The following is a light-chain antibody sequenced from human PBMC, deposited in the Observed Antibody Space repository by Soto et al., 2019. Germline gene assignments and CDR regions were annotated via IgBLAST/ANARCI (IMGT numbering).Light chain of an antibody. J-gene: IGKJ1*01. CDR2: GAS. Sequence: EIVLTQSPATLSLSPGERATLSCRASQTLSRKYLAWYQQKPGQAPRLLISGASSRATGVPDRFSGSGFGTDFTLTISRLEPEDFAVYYCQQYGASLTWTFGQGTKVEI. CDR1: QTLSRKY. CDR3: QQYGASLTWT. V-gene: IGKV3-20*01.